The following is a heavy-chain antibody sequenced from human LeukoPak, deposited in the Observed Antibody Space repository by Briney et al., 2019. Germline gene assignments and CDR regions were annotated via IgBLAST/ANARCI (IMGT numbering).Heavy chain of an antibody. V-gene: IGHV4-31*03. CDR1: GDSISSGNHY. CDR3: ARGGSGSYYSVYYAVDV. Sequence: SQTLSLTCTVSGDSISSGNHYWSWIRQHPGKGLEWIGYIYNSGSTYYNPSLKSRVTISVDTSKNQFSLKLSSVTAADTAVYYCARGGSGSYYSVYYAVDVWGQGTTVTVS. J-gene: IGHJ6*02. CDR2: IYNSGST. D-gene: IGHD1-26*01.